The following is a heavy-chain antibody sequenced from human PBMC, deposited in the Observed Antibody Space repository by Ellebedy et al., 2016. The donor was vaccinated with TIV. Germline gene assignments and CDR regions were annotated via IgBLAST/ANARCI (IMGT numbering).Heavy chain of an antibody. V-gene: IGHV3-33*01. J-gene: IGHJ6*03. D-gene: IGHD6-13*01. Sequence: GGSLRLSXAASGFTFSIYGMHWVRQVPGKGLEWLAVIWFDGSSIYYADSVRGRFSISRDNSQNTVYLQMNSLRAEDTAVYYCAREKYSSSWFGYYYYMDVWGIGTTVTVSS. CDR3: AREKYSSSWFGYYYYMDV. CDR1: GFTFSIYG. CDR2: IWFDGSSI.